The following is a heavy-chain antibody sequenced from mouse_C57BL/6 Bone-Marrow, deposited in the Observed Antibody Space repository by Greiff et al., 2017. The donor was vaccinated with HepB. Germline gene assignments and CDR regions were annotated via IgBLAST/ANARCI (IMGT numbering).Heavy chain of an antibody. CDR3: ASDGYSYFDV. CDR1: GYSITSGYY. Sequence: VQLKQSGPGLVKPSQSLSLTCSVTGYSITSGYYWNWIRQFPGNKLEWMGYISYDGSNNYNPSLKNRISITRDTSKNQFFLKLNSVTTEDTATYYCASDGYSYFDVWGTGTTVTVSS. V-gene: IGHV3-6*01. J-gene: IGHJ1*03. CDR2: ISYDGSN.